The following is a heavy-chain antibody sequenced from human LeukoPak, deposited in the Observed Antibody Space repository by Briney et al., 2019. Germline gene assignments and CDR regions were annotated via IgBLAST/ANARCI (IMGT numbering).Heavy chain of an antibody. CDR1: GFTFNNYA. V-gene: IGHV3-23*01. D-gene: IGHD3-22*01. Sequence: GGSLRLSCAASGFTFNNYAMSWVRQAPGKGLEWVSAISDSGGSTYYADSVKGRFTISRDNSKNTLYLQIDSLRAEDTAVYYCAKETYYYDSSGYYEAYYFDYWGQGTLVTVSS. CDR3: AKETYYYDSSGYYEAYYFDY. J-gene: IGHJ4*02. CDR2: ISDSGGST.